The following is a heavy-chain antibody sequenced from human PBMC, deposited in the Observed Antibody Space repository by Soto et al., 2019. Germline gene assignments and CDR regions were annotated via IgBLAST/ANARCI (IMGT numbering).Heavy chain of an antibody. CDR1: GGSTRSINW. D-gene: IGHD6-6*01. CDR2: IFHSGTT. V-gene: IGHV4-4*02. Sequence: SETLSLTCAVSGGSTRSINWWTWVRQPPGKGLEWIGEIFHSGTTNSNPSLKTQVSISVDNSKNQFSLKLSSVTAADTAVYYCARRSLEYSNSSGRYDYYGMDVWGQGTTVTVSS. CDR3: ARRSLEYSNSSGRYDYYGMDV. J-gene: IGHJ6*02.